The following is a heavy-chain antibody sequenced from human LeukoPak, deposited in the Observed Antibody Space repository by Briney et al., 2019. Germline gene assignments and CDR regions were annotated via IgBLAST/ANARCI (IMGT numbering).Heavy chain of an antibody. V-gene: IGHV4-59*01. CDR2: IYNTVDT. CDR1: GDSIIGYY. CDR3: ARRRYYDSTGYNPMYYFDY. D-gene: IGHD3-22*01. Sequence: PSETLSLTCTVSGDSIIGYYWSWIRQSAGKRLEWIGYIYNTVDTTYNPSLESRVTISLDMSNTQFSLRLSSVTAADTAVYYCARRRYYDSTGYNPMYYFDYWGQGILVTVSS. J-gene: IGHJ4*01.